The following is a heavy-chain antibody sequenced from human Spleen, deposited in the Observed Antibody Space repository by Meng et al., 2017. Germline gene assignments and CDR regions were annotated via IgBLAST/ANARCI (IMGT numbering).Heavy chain of an antibody. CDR1: GGSFSGYY. Sequence: QLPKWGAGRLKPSASLSLTRAVYGGSFSGYYVSWIRQPPGKGLEWIGEINHSGSTNYNPSLKSLVNISVDTSKNQFSLKLSSVTAADTAMYYCARDEDISAAGKLFGDYWGQGTLVTVSS. J-gene: IGHJ4*02. CDR3: ARDEDISAAGKLFGDY. CDR2: INHSGST. D-gene: IGHD6-25*01. V-gene: IGHV4-34*01.